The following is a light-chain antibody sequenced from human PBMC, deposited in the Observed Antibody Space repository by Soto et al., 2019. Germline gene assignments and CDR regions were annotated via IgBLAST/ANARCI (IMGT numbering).Light chain of an antibody. CDR3: QQLYTYPLT. CDR2: TAS. CDR1: QGINSY. Sequence: DIQFTQSPSFLSASVGDRVTVTCRASQGINSYLAWYQQKKGKAPKLLIYTASTLQSGVPSRFRGSGSGTEFTLTITRLQPEDFAAYYCQQLYTYPLTFGGGTKVDIK. V-gene: IGKV1-9*01. J-gene: IGKJ4*01.